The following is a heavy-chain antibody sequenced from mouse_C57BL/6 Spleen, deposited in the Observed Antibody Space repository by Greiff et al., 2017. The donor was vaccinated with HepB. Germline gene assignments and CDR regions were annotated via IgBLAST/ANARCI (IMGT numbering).Heavy chain of an antibody. CDR2: ISNGGGST. Sequence: EVKLQESGGGLVQPGGSLKLSCAASGFTFSDYYMYWVRQTPEKRLEWVAYISNGGGSTYYPDTVKGRFTISRDNAKNTLYLQMSRLKSEDTAMYYCARDYYGSSWGYFDVWGTGTTVTVSS. J-gene: IGHJ1*03. D-gene: IGHD1-1*01. CDR3: ARDYYGSSWGYFDV. CDR1: GFTFSDYY. V-gene: IGHV5-12*01.